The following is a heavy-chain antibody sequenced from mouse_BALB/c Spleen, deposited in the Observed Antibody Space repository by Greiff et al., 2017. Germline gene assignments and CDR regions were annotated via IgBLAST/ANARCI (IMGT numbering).Heavy chain of an antibody. V-gene: IGHV1-20*02. D-gene: IGHD3-1*01. CDR1: GYSFTGYF. J-gene: IGHJ4*01. CDR3: ARPGPSGAMGY. CDR2: INPYNGDT. Sequence: EVQLQQSGPELVKPGASVKISCKASGYSFTGYFMNWVMQSHGKSLEWIGRINPYNGDTFYNQKFKGKATLTVDKSSSTAHMELRSLASEDSAVYYCARPGPSGAMGYWGQGTSVTVSS.